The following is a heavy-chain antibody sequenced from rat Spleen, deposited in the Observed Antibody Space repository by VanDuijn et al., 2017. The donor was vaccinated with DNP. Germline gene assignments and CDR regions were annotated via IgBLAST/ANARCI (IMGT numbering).Heavy chain of an antibody. D-gene: IGHD4-3*01. Sequence: EVQLVESGGGPVQPGRSLKLSCVASGFIFSNYWMTWIRQAPGKGLEWVATINYDGSNTYYRDSVKGRFTISRDNAKSSLYLQMDSLRSEDTATYYCTTRIIRASFDYWGQGVMVTVSS. CDR3: TTRIIRASFDY. CDR2: INYDGSNT. V-gene: IGHV5-31*01. CDR1: GFIFSNYW. J-gene: IGHJ2*01.